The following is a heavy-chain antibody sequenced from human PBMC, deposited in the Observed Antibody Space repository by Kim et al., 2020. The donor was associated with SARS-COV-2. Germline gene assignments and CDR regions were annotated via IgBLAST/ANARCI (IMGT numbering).Heavy chain of an antibody. Sequence: GGEKCYLGSVKGRFTISRDNAENSLYLQMDSLRAEDTAVYYCARAGSSDYWGQGTLVTVSS. D-gene: IGHD6-6*01. CDR2: GGEK. CDR3: ARAGSSDY. J-gene: IGHJ4*02. V-gene: IGHV3-7*01.